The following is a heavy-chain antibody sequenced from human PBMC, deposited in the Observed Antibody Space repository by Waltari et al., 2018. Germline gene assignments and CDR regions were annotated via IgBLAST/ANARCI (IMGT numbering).Heavy chain of an antibody. CDR1: GASVTVGAYY. CDR2: IYTSGDA. CDR3: ARSVGGHSSGYYKSPIGLFDY. D-gene: IGHD3-22*01. Sequence: QVQLRESGPGLVKPSQTLSLTCTVSGASVTVGAYYWVWIRQPAGKGLEWIGQIYTSGDARHKSSLKGRLTVSLDSSTNQFSLTLSSVTAADTAVYYCARSVGGHSSGYYKSPIGLFDYWGQGTLVTVSS. J-gene: IGHJ4*02. V-gene: IGHV4-61*09.